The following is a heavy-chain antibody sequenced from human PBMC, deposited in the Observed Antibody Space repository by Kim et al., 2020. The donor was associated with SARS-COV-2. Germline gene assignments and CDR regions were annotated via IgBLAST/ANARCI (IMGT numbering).Heavy chain of an antibody. CDR2: YDGSNK. Sequence: YDGSNKYYADSVKGRFIISRDNSKNTVFLQMNSLRVEDTSIYYCARDPPGHWGQGTLVTVSS. J-gene: IGHJ4*02. V-gene: IGHV3-30*03. CDR3: ARDPPGH.